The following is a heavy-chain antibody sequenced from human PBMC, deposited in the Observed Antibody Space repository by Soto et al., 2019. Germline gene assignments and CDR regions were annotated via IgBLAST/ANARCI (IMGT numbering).Heavy chain of an antibody. CDR1: GYTFTDYG. CDR3: ARDPLTYFYDSGSYLRHPGKNWFDP. D-gene: IGHD3-10*01. J-gene: IGHJ5*02. Sequence: QVQLVQSGAEVKKPGASVKVSCKASGYTFTDYGITWVRQAPGQGLEWMGWISAYNGNTNYAQNFQDRVTMTTDTSTNAAYMELRSLTSDDTAVYFCARDPLTYFYDSGSYLRHPGKNWFDPWGQGTLVTVSS. CDR2: ISAYNGNT. V-gene: IGHV1-18*01.